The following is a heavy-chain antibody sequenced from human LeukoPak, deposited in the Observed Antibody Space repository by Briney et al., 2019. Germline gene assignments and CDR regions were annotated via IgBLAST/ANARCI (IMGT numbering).Heavy chain of an antibody. Sequence: PGGSLRLSCAASGFTFSNAWMSWVRQAPGKGLQWVGRIKSKADGGTIDYAAPVKGRFTISRDDSKNMVYLQMNSLKTEDTAVYYCSTTRDYYYDMDVWGQGTTVTVSS. V-gene: IGHV3-15*01. J-gene: IGHJ6*02. CDR1: GFTFSNAW. CDR2: IKSKADGGTI. CDR3: STTRDYYYDMDV. D-gene: IGHD2-2*01.